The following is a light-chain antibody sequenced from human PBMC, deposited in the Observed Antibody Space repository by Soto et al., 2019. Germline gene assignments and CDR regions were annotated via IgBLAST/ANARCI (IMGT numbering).Light chain of an antibody. CDR2: KAS. CDR3: QIYNSYSEA. Sequence: DIQMTPSPSTLSGSVGDRVTITCRASQTISSWLAWYQQKPQNAPKLLIYKASTLKRGVSSRLSRSGSGTEFTLNISSLQPDEFSTFYYQIYNSYSEAFGKGTKVDIK. J-gene: IGKJ1*01. V-gene: IGKV1-5*03. CDR1: QTISSW.